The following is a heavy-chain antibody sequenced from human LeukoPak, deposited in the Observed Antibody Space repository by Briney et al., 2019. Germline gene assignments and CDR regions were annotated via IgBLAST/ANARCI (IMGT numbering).Heavy chain of an antibody. CDR1: GFTFSSYR. J-gene: IGHJ1*01. V-gene: IGHV3-21*01. Sequence: GGPLRLSCAASGFTFSSYRMNWVRQAPGKGLEWVSSISSSNTYIYYADSVKGRFTISRDNSKNTLYLQMNSLRAEDTAVYYCAKERVAVAGTGYFQHWGQGTLVTVSS. D-gene: IGHD6-19*01. CDR2: ISSSNTYI. CDR3: AKERVAVAGTGYFQH.